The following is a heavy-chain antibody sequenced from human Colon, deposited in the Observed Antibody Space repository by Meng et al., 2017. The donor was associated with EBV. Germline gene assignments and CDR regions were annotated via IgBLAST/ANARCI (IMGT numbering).Heavy chain of an antibody. Sequence: EQLVGCWGGLVNPGESLRLACSASGFTFTNSHMTWVRQAPGKGLEWVGRIKRASDGGTTGYAAPVKGRFTISRDDSKSTVYLQMNSLKSEDTGVYYCTDVGGDMIWGQGTLVTVSS. CDR2: IKRASDGGTT. CDR1: GFTFTNSH. V-gene: IGHV3-15*01. CDR3: TDVGGDMI. D-gene: IGHD3-10*01. J-gene: IGHJ4*02.